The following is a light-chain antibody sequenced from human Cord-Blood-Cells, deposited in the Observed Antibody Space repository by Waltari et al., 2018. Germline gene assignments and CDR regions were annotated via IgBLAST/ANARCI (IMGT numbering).Light chain of an antibody. V-gene: IGKV4-1*01. J-gene: IGKJ2*01. CDR3: QQYYSTPYT. Sequence: DIVMTQSPDSLAVSLGERATINCKSSQSVLYSSNNKNYLAWYQQKPGQPPKLLIYWASTRESGVPDRFSGSGCGTDFTLTISSLHAEDVAVYYCQQYYSTPYTFGQGTKLEIK. CDR1: QSVLYSSNNKNY. CDR2: WAS.